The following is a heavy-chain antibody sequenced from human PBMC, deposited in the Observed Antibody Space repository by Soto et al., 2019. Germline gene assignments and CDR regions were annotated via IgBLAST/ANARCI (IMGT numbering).Heavy chain of an antibody. CDR3: ARYCSGGSCYGGGDYFDY. V-gene: IGHV1-18*01. CDR2: ISAYNGNT. J-gene: IGHJ4*02. D-gene: IGHD2-15*01. CDR1: GYTFTSYG. Sequence: GASVKVSCKASGYTFTSYGISWVRQAPGQGLEWMGWISAYNGNTNYAQKLQGRVTMTTDTSTSTAYMELRSLRSDDTAVYYCARYCSGGSCYGGGDYFDYWGQGTLVTVSS.